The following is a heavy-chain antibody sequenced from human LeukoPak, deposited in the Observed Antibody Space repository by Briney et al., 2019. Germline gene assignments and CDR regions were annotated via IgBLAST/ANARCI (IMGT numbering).Heavy chain of an antibody. CDR1: GFTFSSYA. J-gene: IGHJ5*02. Sequence: GGSLRLSCAASGFTFSSYALTWVRQAPGKGLEWVSTISDSGGSTFYAPSVKGRFTISRDNAKNSLYLQMNSLRAEDTAVYYCARGDVLRFLEWLNWFDPWGQGTLVTVSS. V-gene: IGHV3-23*01. CDR2: ISDSGGST. CDR3: ARGDVLRFLEWLNWFDP. D-gene: IGHD3-3*01.